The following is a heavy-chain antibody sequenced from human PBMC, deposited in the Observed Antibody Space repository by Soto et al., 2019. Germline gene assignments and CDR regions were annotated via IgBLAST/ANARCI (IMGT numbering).Heavy chain of an antibody. V-gene: IGHV1-69*12. J-gene: IGHJ4*02. CDR2: IIPIFGTA. CDR1: GGTFSSYA. D-gene: IGHD4-4*01. CDR3: ARDGGVYDYSPFDY. Sequence: QVQLVQSGAEVKKPGSSVKVSCKASGGTFSSYAISWVRQAPGQGLEWMGGIIPIFGTADYAQKFQGRVTITAHASTSAGYMELSSLRSEDTAVYYCARDGGVYDYSPFDYWGQGTLVTVSS.